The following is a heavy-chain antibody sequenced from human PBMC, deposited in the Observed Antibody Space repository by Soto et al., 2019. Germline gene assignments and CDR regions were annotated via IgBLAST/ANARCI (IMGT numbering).Heavy chain of an antibody. CDR3: ARGVIVGANRDGGFDR. J-gene: IGHJ5*02. D-gene: IGHD1-26*01. V-gene: IGHV4-59*01. CDR2: IYYSGSN. Sequence: QVQLQESGPGLVKPSETLSVTCTVSGGSISSYYGGWIRQPPGKGLEWMGFIYYSGSNNYNDSLKSRVTISVDTSKDQLSLKLSSVNAADTAVYYCARGVIVGANRDGGFDRWGQGTLVTVSS. CDR1: GGSISSYY.